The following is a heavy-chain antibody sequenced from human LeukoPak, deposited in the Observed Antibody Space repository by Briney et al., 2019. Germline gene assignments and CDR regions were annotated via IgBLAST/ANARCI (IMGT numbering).Heavy chain of an antibody. D-gene: IGHD2-21*02. CDR3: ARDPTPTMYGDNNWFDP. V-gene: IGHV1-18*04. CDR1: GDTFTSYG. CDR2: ISVYTDYT. Sequence: ASVKLSCKASGDTFTSYGINWVRQAPGQGLEWMAWISVYTDYTNYAQKFQDRVTMTTDTSTSTAYMELRSLRSDDTAVYYCARDPTPTMYGDNNWFDPWGQGTLVIVSS. J-gene: IGHJ5*02.